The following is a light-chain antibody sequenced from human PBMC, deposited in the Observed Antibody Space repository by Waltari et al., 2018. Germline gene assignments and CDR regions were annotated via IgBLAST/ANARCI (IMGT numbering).Light chain of an antibody. Sequence: EIVLTQSPDTLSLSPGERATLSCRASPTLSSSYLAWYQQKPGQAPRLLIYRTSSRATGIPDRFSGSGSGTDFSLTINRLEPEDSAVYYCQQYGSPLWSFGQGTKVEIK. CDR3: QQYGSPLWS. CDR1: PTLSSSY. J-gene: IGKJ1*01. CDR2: RTS. V-gene: IGKV3-20*01.